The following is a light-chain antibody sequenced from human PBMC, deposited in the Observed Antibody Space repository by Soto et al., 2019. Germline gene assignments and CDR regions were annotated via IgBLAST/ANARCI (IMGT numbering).Light chain of an antibody. CDR1: QSVTNDY. CDR2: GAS. V-gene: IGKV3-20*01. Sequence: ENVLTQSPGTLSVSPGERATLSCRASQSVTNDYLAWYQHRPGQTPRIIIYGASHRPAGIPDRFSGSGSGTEFTLTISRVEPEDFAVYYCQQYGSSPVTFGQGTKVEIK. J-gene: IGKJ1*01. CDR3: QQYGSSPVT.